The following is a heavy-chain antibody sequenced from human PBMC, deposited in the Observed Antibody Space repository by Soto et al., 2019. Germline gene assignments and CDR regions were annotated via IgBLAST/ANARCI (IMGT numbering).Heavy chain of an antibody. Sequence: SETLSLTCTVSGGSISSGDYYWSWIRQPPGKGLEWIGYIYYSGITYYNPSLKSRVTISEDTSKNQFSLKLSSVTAADTAVYYCSYGSSFDYWGQGTLVTVSS. CDR2: IYYSGIT. V-gene: IGHV4-30-4*02. D-gene: IGHD2-8*01. J-gene: IGHJ4*02. CDR3: SYGSSFDY. CDR1: GGSISSGDYY.